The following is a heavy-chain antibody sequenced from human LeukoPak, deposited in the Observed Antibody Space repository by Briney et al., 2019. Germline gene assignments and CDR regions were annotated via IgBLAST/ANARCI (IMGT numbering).Heavy chain of an antibody. D-gene: IGHD5-18*01. Sequence: GGSLRLSCAASGFTFSSYWMSWVRQAPGKGLEWVANIKQDGSEKYYVDSVKGRFTISRDNAKNSLYLQMNSLRAEDTAVYYCARFSSYGFDAFGIWGQGTMVTVSS. CDR1: GFTFSSYW. V-gene: IGHV3-7*01. CDR3: ARFSSYGFDAFGI. J-gene: IGHJ3*02. CDR2: IKQDGSEK.